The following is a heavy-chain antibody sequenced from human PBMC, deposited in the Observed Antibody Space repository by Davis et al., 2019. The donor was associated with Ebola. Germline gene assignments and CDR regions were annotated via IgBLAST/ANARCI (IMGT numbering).Heavy chain of an antibody. D-gene: IGHD3-22*01. Sequence: GESLKISCKGSGYSFTSYWIGWVRQMPGKGLEWMGIIYPGDSDARYSPSFQGQVTISADTSISTAYLQWSRLKASDTAMYYCAGLDSTGYYYFSRYFDLWGRGTLVTVSS. CDR1: GYSFTSYW. J-gene: IGHJ2*01. CDR2: IYPGDSDA. V-gene: IGHV5-51*01. CDR3: AGLDSTGYYYFSRYFDL.